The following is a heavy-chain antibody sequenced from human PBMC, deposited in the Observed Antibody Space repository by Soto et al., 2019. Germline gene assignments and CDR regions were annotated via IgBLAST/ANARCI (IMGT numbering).Heavy chain of an antibody. V-gene: IGHV6-1*01. CDR1: GDSVSRSSAA. CDR2: TYYRSKWYN. D-gene: IGHD1-1*01. J-gene: IGHJ4*02. CDR3: ARGALDGRTPFDY. Sequence: SQTLSLTCAISGDSVSRSSAAWNWIRQSRSRGLEWLGRTYYRSKWYNDYAPSVKSRITINPDTSKNQFSLQLNSVTPEDTAVYYCARGALDGRTPFDYWGQGTLVTVSS.